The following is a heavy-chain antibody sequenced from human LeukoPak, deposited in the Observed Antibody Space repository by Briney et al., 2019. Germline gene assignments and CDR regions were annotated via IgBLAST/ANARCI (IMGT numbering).Heavy chain of an antibody. CDR3: AKDGDRGYYYYYYMDV. V-gene: IGHV3-33*06. CDR1: GLTFSTYG. J-gene: IGHJ6*03. D-gene: IGHD7-27*01. Sequence: GGALRLSCAASGLTFSTYGMHWVRQAPGKGVEGVAVIWYDGSNKYYADSVKGRFTISRDNSKNTLYLQMNSLRAEDTAVYYCAKDGDRGYYYYYYMDVWGKGTTVTVSS. CDR2: IWYDGSNK.